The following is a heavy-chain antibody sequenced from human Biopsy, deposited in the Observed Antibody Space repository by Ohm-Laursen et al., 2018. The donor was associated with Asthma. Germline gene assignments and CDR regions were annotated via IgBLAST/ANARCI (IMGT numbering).Heavy chain of an antibody. Sequence: TLSLTCAVSGGPLSSGGYFWSWSPQPPGRGVGWIGYIYHSGSTYYNPSIKSRVTISVDRSKNLFALKLSSVTAADTAVYYGARVKDGYNFDYWGQGTLVTVSS. CDR3: ARVKDGYNFDY. CDR1: GGPLSSGGYF. J-gene: IGHJ4*02. CDR2: IYHSGST. V-gene: IGHV4-30-2*01. D-gene: IGHD5-24*01.